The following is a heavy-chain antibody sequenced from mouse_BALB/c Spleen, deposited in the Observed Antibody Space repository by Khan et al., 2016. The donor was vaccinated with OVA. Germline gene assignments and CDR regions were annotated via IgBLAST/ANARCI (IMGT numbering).Heavy chain of an antibody. CDR3: ARGGFYGNSLFDY. CDR2: IYPGSGNT. J-gene: IGHJ2*01. V-gene: IGHV1-84*02. D-gene: IGHD1-1*01. CDR1: DYTFTDYY. Sequence: QVQLQQSGPELVKPGASVKISCKASDYTFTDYYINWVQQKPGQGLEWIGWIYPGSGNTKYNEKFKGMATLTVDTSSSTAYMQLSSLKSEDTAVYFCARGGFYGNSLFDYWGQGTTLTVSS.